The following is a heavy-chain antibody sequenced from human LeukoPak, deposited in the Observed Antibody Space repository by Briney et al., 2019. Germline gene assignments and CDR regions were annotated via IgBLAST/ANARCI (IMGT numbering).Heavy chain of an antibody. Sequence: GGSLRLSCAASGFTFSSYAMHWVRQAPGKGLEWVAVISYDGSNKYYADSVKGRFTISRDNSKSTLYLQMNSLRAEDTAVYYCARGALIYYDSRSDYWGQGTLVTVSS. J-gene: IGHJ4*02. CDR1: GFTFSSYA. CDR3: ARGALIYYDSRSDY. V-gene: IGHV3-30-3*01. CDR2: ISYDGSNK. D-gene: IGHD3-22*01.